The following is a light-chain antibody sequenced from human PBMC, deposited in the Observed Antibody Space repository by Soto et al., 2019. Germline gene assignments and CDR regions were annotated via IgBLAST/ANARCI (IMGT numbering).Light chain of an antibody. J-gene: IGKJ4*01. CDR3: QQRSDWPST. CDR2: DAS. CDR1: QSVSSY. Sequence: EIVLPQSPATLSLSPGERATLSCRASQSVSSYLAWYQQKPGQAPRLLIYDASNRATGIPARFSGSGSGTDFTLTISSLEPDDFEVYYCQQRSDWPSTFGGGTKVQIK. V-gene: IGKV3-11*01.